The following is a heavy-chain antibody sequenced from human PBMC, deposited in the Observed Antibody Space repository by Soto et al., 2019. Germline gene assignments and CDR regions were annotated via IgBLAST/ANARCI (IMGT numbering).Heavy chain of an antibody. J-gene: IGHJ4*02. D-gene: IGHD3-22*01. CDR2: IYYSGST. V-gene: IGHV4-31*03. Sequence: SETLSLTCTVSGGSISSGGYYWSWIRQHPGKGLEWIGYIYYSGSTYYNPSLKSRVTISVDTSKNQFSLKLSSVTAADTAVYYCAREPLRDYDSSGYYSDYWGQGTLVTAPQ. CDR1: GGSISSGGYY. CDR3: AREPLRDYDSSGYYSDY.